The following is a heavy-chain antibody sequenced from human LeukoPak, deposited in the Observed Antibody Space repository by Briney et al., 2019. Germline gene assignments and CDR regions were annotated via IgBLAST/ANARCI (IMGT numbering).Heavy chain of an antibody. CDR3: ARDGGVIGTFDYY. CDR2: ISAYNGNT. D-gene: IGHD3-16*01. V-gene: IGHV1-18*01. Sequence: ASVKVSCKASGYXFTSYGISWVRQAPGQGLKWMGWISAYNGNTNYAQKLQGRVTMTTGTSTSTAHMELRSLRSDDTAVYYCARDGGVIGTFDYYWGQGTLVTVSS. CDR1: GYXFTSYG. J-gene: IGHJ4*02.